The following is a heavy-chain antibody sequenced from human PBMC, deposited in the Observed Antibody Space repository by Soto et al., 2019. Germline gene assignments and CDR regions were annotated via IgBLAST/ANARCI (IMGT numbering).Heavy chain of an antibody. J-gene: IGHJ4*02. CDR2: IYSSGST. CDR3: ARRRYSGYDWDY. Sequence: SETLSLTCSVLGGSISNYYWSWIRQPPGKGLEWIGYIYSSGSTTYNPSLKSRVTISVDTSKNQFSLKVTSVTAADTAVYYCARRRYSGYDWDYWGQGTLVTVSS. V-gene: IGHV4-59*08. CDR1: GGSISNYY. D-gene: IGHD5-12*01.